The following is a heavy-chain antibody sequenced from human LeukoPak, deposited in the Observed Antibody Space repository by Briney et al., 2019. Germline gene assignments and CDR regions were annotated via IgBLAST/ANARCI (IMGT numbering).Heavy chain of an antibody. Sequence: LRLSCAASGFTFSSYEFNWVRQPPGKGLEWIGEINHSGSTNYNPSLKSRVTISVDTSKNHFSLNLSSVTAADTAVYYCARKLRGWTGFDYWGQGTLVTVSS. V-gene: IGHV4-34*01. J-gene: IGHJ4*02. CDR2: INHSGST. D-gene: IGHD3/OR15-3a*01. CDR3: ARKLRGWTGFDY. CDR1: GFTFSSYE.